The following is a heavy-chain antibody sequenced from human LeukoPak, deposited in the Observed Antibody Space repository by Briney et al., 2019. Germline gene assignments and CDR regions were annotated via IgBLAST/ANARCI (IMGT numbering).Heavy chain of an antibody. D-gene: IGHD6-19*01. CDR3: ARIAVAGYFDY. V-gene: IGHV4-4*02. J-gene: IGHJ4*02. CDR1: GGSISSSNW. Sequence: SGTLSLTCAVSGGSISSSNWWSWVRQPPGKGLEWIGEIYHSGSTNYNPSLKSQVTTSVDKSKSQFSLKLTSVTAADTAVYYCARIAVAGYFDYWGQGTLVTVSS. CDR2: IYHSGST.